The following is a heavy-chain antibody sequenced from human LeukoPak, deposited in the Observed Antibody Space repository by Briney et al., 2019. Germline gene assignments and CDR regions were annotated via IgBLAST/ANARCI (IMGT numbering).Heavy chain of an antibody. V-gene: IGHV4-39*01. CDR1: GGSISSSSYY. CDR2: IYYSGGT. CDR3: ARHVGVWPITA. D-gene: IGHD1-14*01. J-gene: IGHJ4*02. Sequence: PSETLSLTCTVSGGSISSSSYYWGWIRQPPGKGLEWIGSIYYSGGTYYNPSLKSRVTISVDTSKNQFSLKLSSVTAADTAVYYCARHVGVWPITAWGQGTLVTVSS.